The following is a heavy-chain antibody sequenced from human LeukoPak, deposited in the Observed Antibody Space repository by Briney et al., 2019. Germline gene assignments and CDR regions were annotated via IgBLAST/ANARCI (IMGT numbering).Heavy chain of an antibody. V-gene: IGHV4-39*07. D-gene: IGHD6-19*01. CDR1: GGSISSSSYY. J-gene: IGHJ5*02. CDR2: IYYSGST. CDR3: ARDGGYSSGWYSPYNWFDP. Sequence: SETLSLTCTVSGGSISSSSYYWGWIRQPPGKGLEWIGSIYYSGSTYYNPSLKSRVTISVDTSKNQFSLKLSSVTAADTAVYYCARDGGYSSGWYSPYNWFDPWGQGTLVTVSS.